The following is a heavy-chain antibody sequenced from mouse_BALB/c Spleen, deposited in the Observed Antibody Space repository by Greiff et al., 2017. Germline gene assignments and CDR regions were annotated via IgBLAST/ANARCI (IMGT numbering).Heavy chain of an antibody. CDR1: GFNIKDTY. J-gene: IGHJ3*01. V-gene: IGHV14-3*02. Sequence: EVQLQQSGAELVKPGASVKLSCTASGFNIKDTYMHWVKQRPEQGLEWIGRIDPANGNTKYDPKFQGKATITADTSSNTAYLQLSSLTSEDTAVYYCARGDGYEGFAYWGQGTLVTVSA. D-gene: IGHD2-2*01. CDR2: IDPANGNT. CDR3: ARGDGYEGFAY.